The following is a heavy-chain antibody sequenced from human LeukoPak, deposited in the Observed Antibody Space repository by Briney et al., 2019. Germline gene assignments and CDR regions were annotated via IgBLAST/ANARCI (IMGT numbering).Heavy chain of an antibody. CDR2: IYYSGST. CDR3: ARDAPRSTPDAFDI. Sequence: TXSLTCTXXXGSISSGGYYWSWIRQHPGKGLEWIGYIYYSGSTYYNPSLKSRVTISVDTPKNQFSLKLSSVTAADTAVYYCARDAPRSTPDAFDIWGQGTMVTVSS. CDR1: XGSISSGGYY. J-gene: IGHJ3*02. V-gene: IGHV4-31*03.